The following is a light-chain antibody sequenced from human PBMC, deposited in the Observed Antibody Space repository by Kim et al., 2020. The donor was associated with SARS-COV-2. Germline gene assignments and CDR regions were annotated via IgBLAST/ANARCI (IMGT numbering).Light chain of an antibody. CDR1: QSLVNTDGTTY. V-gene: IGKV2-30*01. CDR2: KVS. CDR3: MQGTHWPWT. Sequence: DVVMTQSPLSLPVTLGQPASISCRSSQSLVNTDGTTYLSWLQQRPGQSPRRLIYKVSDRDSGVPDRFSGSGSGTDFTLKISRVEAEDVGVYYCMQGTHWPWTFGQGTKVEIK. J-gene: IGKJ1*01.